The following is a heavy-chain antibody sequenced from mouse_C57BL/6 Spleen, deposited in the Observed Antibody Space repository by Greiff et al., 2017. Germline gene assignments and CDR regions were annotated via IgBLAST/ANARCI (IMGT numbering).Heavy chain of an antibody. CDR2: ISDGGSYT. CDR1: GFTFSSYA. J-gene: IGHJ4*01. Sequence: EVKVVESGGGLVKPGGSLKLSCAASGFTFSSYAMSWVRQTPEKRLEWVATISDGGSYTYYPDNVKGRFTISRDNAKNNLYLQMSHLKSEDTAMYYCAREDSSPNAMDYWGQGTSVTVSS. D-gene: IGHD1-1*01. CDR3: AREDSSPNAMDY. V-gene: IGHV5-4*01.